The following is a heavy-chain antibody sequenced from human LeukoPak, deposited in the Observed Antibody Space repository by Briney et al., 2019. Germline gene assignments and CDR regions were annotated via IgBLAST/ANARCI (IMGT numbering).Heavy chain of an antibody. CDR2: ISFDGSNI. J-gene: IGHJ5*02. CDR1: GITFMSYG. D-gene: IGHD1-26*01. Sequence: GGSLRLSCAASGITFMSYGMHWVRQAPGKGLAWVALISFDGSNIDYADSVKGRFTISRDTSNNTLFLQMNSLRPDDTDIYYCARGVGGTDNWFDPWGQGTLVTVSS. V-gene: IGHV3-30*03. CDR3: ARGVGGTDNWFDP.